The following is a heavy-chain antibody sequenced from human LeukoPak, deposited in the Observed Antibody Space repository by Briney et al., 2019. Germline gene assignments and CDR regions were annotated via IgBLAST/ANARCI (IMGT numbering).Heavy chain of an antibody. CDR1: VYTLTQHY. V-gene: IGHV1-2*02. J-gene: IGHJ4*02. CDR3: ARGSDSDSSYFDS. CDR2: INPNRGAS. D-gene: IGHD3-22*01. Sequence: ASVKVSCQPCVYTLTQHYMHRLRQAPGQAMEWMGWINPNRGASNYLQNVQGRVTMTSDTSISTAYMELSSLRSDDTAVYYCARGSDSDSSYFDSWGEGPLVTVSS.